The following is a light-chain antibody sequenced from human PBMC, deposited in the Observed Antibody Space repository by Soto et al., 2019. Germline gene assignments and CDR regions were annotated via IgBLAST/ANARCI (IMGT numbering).Light chain of an antibody. CDR1: QSFTSN. CDR3: QQYNYWPPIT. CDR2: DAS. V-gene: IGKV3-15*01. Sequence: EVVLTQYPGSLSLSPGEGSTLSCMASQSFTSNYLAWYQQKPGQAPRLLIYDASTRATGIPARFSGSGSGTEFTLTISSLQSEDFAVYYCQQYNYWPPITFGQGTRLEIK. J-gene: IGKJ5*01.